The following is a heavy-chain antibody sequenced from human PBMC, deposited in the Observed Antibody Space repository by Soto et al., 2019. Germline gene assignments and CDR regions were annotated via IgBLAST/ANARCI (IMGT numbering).Heavy chain of an antibody. CDR3: ATVGLDSSAGGLDY. V-gene: IGHV1-24*01. Sequence: ASVKVSCKVSRYTLTELSMHWVRQAPGKGLEWMGGFDPEDGETIYAQKFQGRVTMTEDTSTDTAYMELSSLRSEDTAVYYCATVGLDSSAGGLDYWGQGTLVTVSS. CDR2: FDPEDGET. CDR1: RYTLTELS. J-gene: IGHJ4*02. D-gene: IGHD6-6*01.